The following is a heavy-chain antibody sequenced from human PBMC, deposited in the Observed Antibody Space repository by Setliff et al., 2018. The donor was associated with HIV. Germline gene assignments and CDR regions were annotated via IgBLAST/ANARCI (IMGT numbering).Heavy chain of an antibody. J-gene: IGHJ2*01. V-gene: IGHV4-34*01. CDR2: INQSGNT. CDR1: GGSLSGYY. CDR3: AREGGQGYSGSGSFYHRNFGL. D-gene: IGHD3-10*01. Sequence: SETLSLTCAVYGGSLSGYYWSCVRQSQGRGLEWIGEINQSGNTNFNPSLKSRLIISVYTSKSQFSLKLTSGTAADTALYYCAREGGQGYSGSGSFYHRNFGLWGRGTLITVSS.